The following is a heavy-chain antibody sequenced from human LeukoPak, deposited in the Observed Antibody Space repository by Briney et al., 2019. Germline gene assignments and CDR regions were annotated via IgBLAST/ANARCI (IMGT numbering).Heavy chain of an antibody. Sequence: KFQGRVTITRDTSASTAYMELSSLRSEDTAVYYCARDGFHEPDSSSWYPPHWFDPWGQGTLVTVSS. J-gene: IGHJ5*02. D-gene: IGHD6-13*01. V-gene: IGHV1-3*01. CDR3: ARDGFHEPDSSSWYPPHWFDP.